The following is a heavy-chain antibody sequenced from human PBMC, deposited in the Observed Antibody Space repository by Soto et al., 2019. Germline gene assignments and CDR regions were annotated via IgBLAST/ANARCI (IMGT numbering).Heavy chain of an antibody. Sequence: PGGSLRLSCAASGFTFSSYGMNWVRQAPGKGLEWVSGIGGRGDRTYYADSVKGRFTISRDNSKSTVYLQMIRPTVEDTAIYYCARDRAYASFDLWGQGTVVTDSS. J-gene: IGHJ3*01. CDR3: ARDRAYASFDL. CDR1: GFTFSSYG. V-gene: IGHV3-23*01. CDR2: IGGRGDRT.